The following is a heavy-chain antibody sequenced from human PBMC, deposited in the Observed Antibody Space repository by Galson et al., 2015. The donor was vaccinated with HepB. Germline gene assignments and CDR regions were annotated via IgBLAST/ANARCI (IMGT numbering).Heavy chain of an antibody. CDR2: TSYDGRNK. CDR3: ARPGPNDYVWGSYRD. J-gene: IGHJ4*02. Sequence: SLRLSCAASGFIFSSYAMHWIRQAPGKGLEWVAVTSYDGRNKYYSGSVKGRFTISRDNTKNTLFLQMNSLRPEDTAVYYCARPGPNDYVWGSYRDWGQGTLVTVSS. D-gene: IGHD3-16*02. V-gene: IGHV3-30*04. CDR1: GFIFSSYA.